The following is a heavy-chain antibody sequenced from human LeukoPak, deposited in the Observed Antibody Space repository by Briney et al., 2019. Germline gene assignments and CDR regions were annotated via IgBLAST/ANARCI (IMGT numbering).Heavy chain of an antibody. V-gene: IGHV4-59*01. Sequence: SETLSLTCTVSGGSISSYYWSWIRQPPGKGLEWVGYIYYSGSTNYNPSLKSRVTISVDTSKNQFSLKLSSVTAADTAVYYCVREAPYHSSGYYFDYWGQGTLVTVSS. CDR1: GGSISSYY. CDR3: VREAPYHSSGYYFDY. CDR2: IYYSGST. J-gene: IGHJ4*02. D-gene: IGHD3-22*01.